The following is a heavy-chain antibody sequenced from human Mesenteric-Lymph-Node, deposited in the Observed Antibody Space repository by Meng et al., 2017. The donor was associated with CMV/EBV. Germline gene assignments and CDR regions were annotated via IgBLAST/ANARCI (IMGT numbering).Heavy chain of an antibody. Sequence: GGSLRLSCKGSGYSFTSYWIGWVRQMPGKGLEWMAIIYPGDSDNRYSQSFQGQVTISADKSISTAYLQWSSLKAADTAMYYFARPRGGYSSSSLDYWGQGTLVTVSS. V-gene: IGHV5-51*01. CDR1: GYSFTSYW. CDR2: IYPGDSDN. CDR3: ARPRGGYSSSSLDY. D-gene: IGHD6-6*01. J-gene: IGHJ4*02.